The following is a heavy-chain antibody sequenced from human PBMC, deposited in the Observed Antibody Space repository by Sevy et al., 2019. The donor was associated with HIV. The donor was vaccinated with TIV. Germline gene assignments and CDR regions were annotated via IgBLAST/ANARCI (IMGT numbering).Heavy chain of an antibody. CDR3: ARSRAVAGTFYYYYYMDV. J-gene: IGHJ6*03. CDR2: INPNSGGT. V-gene: IGHV1-2*04. D-gene: IGHD6-19*01. Sequence: ASVKVSCKASGYTFTGYYMHWMRQAPGQGLEWMGWINPNSGGTNYAQKFQGWVTLTRDTSISTAYMELSRLRSDDTAVYYCARSRAVAGTFYYYYYMDVWGKGTTVTVSS. CDR1: GYTFTGYY.